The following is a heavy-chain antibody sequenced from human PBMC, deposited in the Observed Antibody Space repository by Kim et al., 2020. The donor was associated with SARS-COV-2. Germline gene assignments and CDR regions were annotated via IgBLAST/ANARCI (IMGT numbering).Heavy chain of an antibody. Sequence: GGSLRLSCAASGFTFSSYGMHWVRQAPGKGLEWVAVISYDGSNKYYADSVKGRFTISRDNSKNTLYLQMNSLRAEDTAVYYCAKDLKKTTVVMGHWFDPWGQGTLVTVSS. V-gene: IGHV3-30*18. J-gene: IGHJ5*02. CDR3: AKDLKKTTVVMGHWFDP. CDR2: ISYDGSNK. CDR1: GFTFSSYG. D-gene: IGHD4-17*01.